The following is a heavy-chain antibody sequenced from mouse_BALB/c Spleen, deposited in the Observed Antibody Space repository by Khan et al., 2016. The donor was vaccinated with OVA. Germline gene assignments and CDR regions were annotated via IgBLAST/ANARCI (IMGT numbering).Heavy chain of an antibody. D-gene: IGHD1-1*01. Sequence: VQLKESEPGLVKPSQSLSLTCTVTGYSITSDYAWNWIRQFPGNKLEWMGFISYSGNTNYNPSLKSLISISRDTSKNQFFLQLNSVTTEDTATYYCARVYGGDFDYWGQGTTLTVSS. V-gene: IGHV3-2*02. CDR3: ARVYGGDFDY. CDR2: ISYSGNT. J-gene: IGHJ2*01. CDR1: GYSITSDYA.